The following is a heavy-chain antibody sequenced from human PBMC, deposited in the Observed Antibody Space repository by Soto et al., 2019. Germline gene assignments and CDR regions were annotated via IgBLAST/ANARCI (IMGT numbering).Heavy chain of an antibody. D-gene: IGHD6-19*01. J-gene: IGHJ4*02. CDR3: AKGRGSGTNYFDY. CDR2: ITGSGTST. CDR1: KFTFSNYA. Sequence: PGGSLRLSCAASKFTFSNYAMNWVRQAPGKGLERVSSITGSGTSTYYADSVKGRFTISRDDSRNTLFLQMNSLRAEDTAVYYCAKGRGSGTNYFDYWGQGTLVTVSS. V-gene: IGHV3-23*01.